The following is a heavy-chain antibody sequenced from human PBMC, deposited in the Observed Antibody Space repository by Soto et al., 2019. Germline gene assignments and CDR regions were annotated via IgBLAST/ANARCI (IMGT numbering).Heavy chain of an antibody. J-gene: IGHJ4*02. CDR1: GFTLSDHY. CDR2: TKNKAQRYTT. V-gene: IGHV3-72*01. Sequence: EVQLVESGGGLVQPGGSLRLSCVVSGFTLSDHYIDWVRQAPGKGLEWVGRTKNKAQRYTTEYAASVKGRFTISRDDSEHPVSLQMNSPKAYDSAVYYCVRGASGNHEDWGQGTLVAVSS. CDR3: VRGASGNHED. D-gene: IGHD6-25*01.